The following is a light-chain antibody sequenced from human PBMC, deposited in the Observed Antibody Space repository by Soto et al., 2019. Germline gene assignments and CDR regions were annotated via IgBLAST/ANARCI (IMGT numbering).Light chain of an antibody. CDR3: KQYGSSPWT. V-gene: IGKV3-20*01. CDR2: GAS. CDR1: QSLSSSY. Sequence: EIVLTQSPGTLSLSPGERATLSCRASQSLSSSYLAWYQQKPGQAPRLLIYGASTRATGIPDSFSGSGSGTDFTLTISRLEPEDFSVYYCKQYGSSPWTFGQGTKVEIK. J-gene: IGKJ1*01.